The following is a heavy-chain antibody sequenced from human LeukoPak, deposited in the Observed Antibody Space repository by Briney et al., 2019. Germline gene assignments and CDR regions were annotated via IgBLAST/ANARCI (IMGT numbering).Heavy chain of an antibody. Sequence: GGSLRLSCAASGFTFSSYSMNWVRQAPGKGLEWVSYISSSSSTIYYADSVKGRFTISRDNAKNSLYLQMNSLRAEDTAVYYCARLKDGYCSSTSCYYWFDPWGQGTLVTVSS. CDR3: ARLKDGYCSSTSCYYWFDP. J-gene: IGHJ5*02. V-gene: IGHV3-48*04. CDR1: GFTFSSYS. CDR2: ISSSSSTI. D-gene: IGHD2-2*01.